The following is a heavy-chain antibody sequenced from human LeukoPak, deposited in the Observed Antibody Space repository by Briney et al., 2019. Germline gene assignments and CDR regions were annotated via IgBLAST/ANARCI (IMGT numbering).Heavy chain of an antibody. D-gene: IGHD3-9*01. CDR3: ATGVVTGYYSLDY. Sequence: GGSLRLSCAASGFTFSSYSMNWVRQAPGKGLEWVSSISSGSTYTYYADSVKGRFTISRDNAKNSLYLQMNSLRAEDTAVYYCATGVVTGYYSLDYWGQGTLVTVSS. V-gene: IGHV3-21*01. J-gene: IGHJ4*02. CDR2: ISSGSTYT. CDR1: GFTFSSYS.